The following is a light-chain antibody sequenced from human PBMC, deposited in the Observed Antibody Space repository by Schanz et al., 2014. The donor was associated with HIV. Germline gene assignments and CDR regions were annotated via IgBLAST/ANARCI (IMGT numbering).Light chain of an antibody. CDR3: SSLSTSGAPV. V-gene: IGLV2-14*03. J-gene: IGLJ1*01. CDR1: NNDIGSYTY. CDR2: GVF. Sequence: QSALTQPASVSGSPGQSVTISCTGTNNDIGSYTYVAWYQQHPGKAPKVVVYGVFDRPSGVSNRFSASTSGNTASLTIFGLQPEDEAAYYCSSLSTSGAPVFGTGTKLTVL.